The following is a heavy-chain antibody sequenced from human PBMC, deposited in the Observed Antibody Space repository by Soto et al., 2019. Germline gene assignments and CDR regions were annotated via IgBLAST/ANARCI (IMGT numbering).Heavy chain of an antibody. J-gene: IGHJ3*02. CDR2: IYYSGST. D-gene: IGHD2-21*02. Sequence: SETLSLTCTVSGGSISSSSYYWGWIRQPPGKGLEWIGSIYYSGSTYYNPSLKSRVTISVDTSKNQFSLKLSSVTAADTAVYYCAGLYCGGDCYSAIEEQGAFDIWGQGTVVTVSS. CDR1: GGSISSSSYY. CDR3: AGLYCGGDCYSAIEEQGAFDI. V-gene: IGHV4-39*01.